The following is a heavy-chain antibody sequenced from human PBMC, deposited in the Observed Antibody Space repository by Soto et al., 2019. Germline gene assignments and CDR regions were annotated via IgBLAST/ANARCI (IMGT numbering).Heavy chain of an antibody. J-gene: IGHJ3*02. V-gene: IGHV3-23*01. D-gene: IGHD6-19*01. CDR2: ISGSGGST. CDR3: ARISSRLVHEDAFDI. Sequence: EVQLLESGGGLVQPGGSLRLSYAASGFTFSSYAMSWVRQAPGKGLEWVSAISGSGGSTYYADSVKGRFTISRDNSKNTLYLQMNSLRAEDTAVYYCARISSRLVHEDAFDIWGQGTMVTVSS. CDR1: GFTFSSYA.